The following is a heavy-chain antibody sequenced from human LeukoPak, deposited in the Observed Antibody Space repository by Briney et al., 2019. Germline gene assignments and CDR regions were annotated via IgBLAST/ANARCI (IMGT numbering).Heavy chain of an antibody. V-gene: IGHV3-21*01. CDR2: ISSSSNYL. Sequence: GGSLRLSCAASGFTFSSYSMSWVRQAPGKGLEWVSFISSSSNYLCYADSVKGRFTISRDNAKNSLYLQMNSLRAEDTAVYYCARDVAARPRWFAPWGQGTLVTVSS. J-gene: IGHJ5*02. CDR1: GFTFSSYS. CDR3: ARDVAARPRWFAP. D-gene: IGHD6-6*01.